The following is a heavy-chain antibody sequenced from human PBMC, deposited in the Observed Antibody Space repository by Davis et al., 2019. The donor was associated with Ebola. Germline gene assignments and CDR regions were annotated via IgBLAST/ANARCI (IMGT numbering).Heavy chain of an antibody. D-gene: IGHD5-18*01. V-gene: IGHV3-9*01. CDR1: GFTFDDYA. Sequence: SLKISCAASGFTFDDYAMHWVRQAPGKGLEWVSGISWNSGSIGYADSVKGRFTISRDNAKNSLYLQMNSLRAEDTAVYYCAKDLLPDDLDYWGQGTLVTVSS. CDR2: ISWNSGSI. CDR3: AKDLLPDDLDY. J-gene: IGHJ4*02.